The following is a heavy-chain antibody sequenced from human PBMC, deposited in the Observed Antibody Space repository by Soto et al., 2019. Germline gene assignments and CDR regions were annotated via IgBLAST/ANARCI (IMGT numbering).Heavy chain of an antibody. CDR3: ARDYDPLRLVVVAARAFDAFDI. J-gene: IGHJ3*02. D-gene: IGHD2-15*01. V-gene: IGHV1-18*04. CDR1: GYNFTGYG. CDR2: ISAYNGNT. Sequence: GGSVKVACKASGYNFTGYGIGWVRQAPGQGLEWMGWISAYNGNTNYAQKLQGRFTMTTDTSTSTAYMELRSLRSDDTAVYYCARDYDPLRLVVVAARAFDAFDIWGQGIMVTVPS.